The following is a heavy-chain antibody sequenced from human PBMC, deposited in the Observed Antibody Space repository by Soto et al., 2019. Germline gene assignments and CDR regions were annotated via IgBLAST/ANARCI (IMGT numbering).Heavy chain of an antibody. CDR1: GFTFNNYG. J-gene: IGHJ6*02. CDR2: IWNDGSNS. V-gene: IGHV3-33*01. CDR3: ARRKITPPARGAANARGGTDV. Sequence: QVQLVESGGGVVQPGRSLRLSCAASGFTFNNYGMHWVRQAPGKGLEWLAVIWNDGSNSSYANSVKGRFTISRDNSKKTLYLPMRSLRAEDTSVYHCARRKITPPARGAANARGGTDVWGQGTRVTVSS. D-gene: IGHD6-13*01.